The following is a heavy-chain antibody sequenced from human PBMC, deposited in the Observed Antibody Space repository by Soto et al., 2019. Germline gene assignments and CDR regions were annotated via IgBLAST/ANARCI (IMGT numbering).Heavy chain of an antibody. CDR3: AREVGIAVAGTFWFHP. Sequence: GASVKVSCKASGYTFTGYYMHWVRQAPGQGLEWMGWINPNSGGTNYAQKFQGWVTMTRDTSISTAYMELSRPRSDDTAVYYCAREVGIAVAGTFWFHPWGQGTLVTVSS. J-gene: IGHJ5*02. D-gene: IGHD6-19*01. CDR1: GYTFTGYY. V-gene: IGHV1-2*04. CDR2: INPNSGGT.